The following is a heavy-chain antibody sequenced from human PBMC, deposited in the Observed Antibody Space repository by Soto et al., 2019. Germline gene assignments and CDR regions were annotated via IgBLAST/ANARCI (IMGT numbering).Heavy chain of an antibody. V-gene: IGHV4-39*01. D-gene: IGHD1-20*01. CDR1: GGSISGSYYH. CDR2: VFYTGFT. CDR3: ASSQKGYNWNYFDH. J-gene: IGHJ4*02. Sequence: KASETLSLTCAVSGGSISGSYYHWGWLRQSPGRGPEWIGSVFYTGFTSYNPSLESRVSVSVDTSKNQFSLKVSAVTAADTAVYYCASSQKGYNWNYFDHWGQGALVTVSS.